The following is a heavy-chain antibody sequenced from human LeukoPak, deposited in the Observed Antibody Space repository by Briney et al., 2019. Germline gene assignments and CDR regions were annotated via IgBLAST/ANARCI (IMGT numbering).Heavy chain of an antibody. D-gene: IGHD3-10*01. Sequence: GESLKISCQASGYTFTTYWIGWVRQMPGKGLECMGIIYPDDSDTTYSPSFQGQVTISADKSFSTASLQWTSLKASDTAIYYCARLGGDTYYFGSASDPNWYFDLWGRGTLVTVSS. CDR2: IYPDDSDT. J-gene: IGHJ2*01. CDR1: GYTFTTYW. V-gene: IGHV5-51*01. CDR3: ARLGGDTYYFGSASDPNWYFDL.